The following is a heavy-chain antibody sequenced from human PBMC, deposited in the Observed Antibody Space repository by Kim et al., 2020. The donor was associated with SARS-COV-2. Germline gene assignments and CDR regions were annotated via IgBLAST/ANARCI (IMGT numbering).Heavy chain of an antibody. Sequence: SVKVSCKASGGTFSSYTISWVRQAPGQGLEWMGRIIPILGIANYAQKFQGRVTITADKSTSPAYMELSSLRSEDTAVYYCARGLGTVTNPDAFDIWGQGTMVTVSS. CDR1: GGTFSSYT. D-gene: IGHD4-17*01. CDR3: ARGLGTVTNPDAFDI. CDR2: IIPILGIA. J-gene: IGHJ3*02. V-gene: IGHV1-69*02.